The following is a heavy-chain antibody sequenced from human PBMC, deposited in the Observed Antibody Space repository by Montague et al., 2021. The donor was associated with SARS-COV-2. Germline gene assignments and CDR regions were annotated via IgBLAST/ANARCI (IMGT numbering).Heavy chain of an antibody. CDR1: GDSISRYY. CDR3: ARAIWHLDV. J-gene: IGHJ2*01. CDR2: IYTGGHV. V-gene: IGHV4-4*07. Sequence: SETLSLTCSVSGDSISRYYWSRIRQSDGKGLEWIGRIYTGGHVNHNPALQSRVSMSVDTSKSQVSLNVTSVTAADTAVYYCARAIWHLDVWGRGILVTVSS.